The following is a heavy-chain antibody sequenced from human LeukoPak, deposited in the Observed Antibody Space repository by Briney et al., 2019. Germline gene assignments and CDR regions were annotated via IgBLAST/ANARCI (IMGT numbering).Heavy chain of an antibody. CDR3: ARRTFGGVIKY. V-gene: IGHV4-39*06. CDR2: IYYSGST. Sequence: SETLSLTCTVSGGSISSSSYYWGWIRQPPGKGLEWIGSIYYSGSTYYNPSLKSRVTISVDTSKNQFALKLSSVTAADTAVYYCARRTFGGVIKYWGQGTLVTVSS. D-gene: IGHD3-16*02. CDR1: GGSISSSSYY. J-gene: IGHJ4*02.